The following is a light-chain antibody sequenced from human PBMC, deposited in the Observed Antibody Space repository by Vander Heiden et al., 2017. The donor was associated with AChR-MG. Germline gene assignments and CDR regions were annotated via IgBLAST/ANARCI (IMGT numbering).Light chain of an antibody. CDR3: QQYGTSPPYT. CDR2: GAS. J-gene: IGKJ2*01. V-gene: IGKV3-20*01. Sequence: DIVLTQSPDTLSLSPGERATLSCRASQSLGSGYLAWYQQKPGQAPRLIIFGASTRAAGIPDRFSGGGSGTDFTLTISRLEPDDFAVYYCQQYGTSPPYTFGQGTKLEIK. CDR1: QSLGSGY.